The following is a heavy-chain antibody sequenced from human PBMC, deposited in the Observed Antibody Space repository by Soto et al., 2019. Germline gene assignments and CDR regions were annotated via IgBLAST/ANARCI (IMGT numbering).Heavy chain of an antibody. D-gene: IGHD6-13*01. CDR3: ARAEYSSSWLYYFDY. Sequence: SETLSLTCTVSGGSISSYYWSWIRQPPGKGLEWIGYIYYSGSTNYNPSLKSRVTISVDTSKNQFSLKLSSVTAADTAVYYCARAEYSSSWLYYFDYWGQGTLVTVSS. CDR2: IYYSGST. V-gene: IGHV4-59*01. J-gene: IGHJ4*02. CDR1: GGSISSYY.